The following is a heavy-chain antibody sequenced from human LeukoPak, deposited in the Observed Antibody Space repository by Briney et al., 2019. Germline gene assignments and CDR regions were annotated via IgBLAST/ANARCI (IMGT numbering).Heavy chain of an antibody. CDR1: GGSISSYY. J-gene: IGHJ5*02. CDR2: IYYSGST. Sequence: SETLSLTCTVSGGSISSYYWSWIRQPPGKGLEWIGYIYYSGSTNYNPSLKSRVTISVDTSKNQFSLKLSSVTAADTAVYYCARVDGTYYYDSSGYHWFDPWGQGTLVTVSS. CDR3: ARVDGTYYYDSSGYHWFDP. V-gene: IGHV4-59*01. D-gene: IGHD3-22*01.